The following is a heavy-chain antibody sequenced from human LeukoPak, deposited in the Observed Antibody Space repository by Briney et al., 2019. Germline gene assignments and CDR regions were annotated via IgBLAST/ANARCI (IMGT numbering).Heavy chain of an antibody. J-gene: IGHJ4*02. Sequence: SETLSLTCTVSGGSISSYYWSWIRQPPGKGLEWIGYIYYSGSTNYNPSLKSRVTISVDPSKNQFSLKLSSVTAADTAVYYCAREVITMVRGVIVTSRFDYWGQGTLVTVSS. D-gene: IGHD3-10*01. V-gene: IGHV4-59*01. CDR1: GGSISSYY. CDR2: IYYSGST. CDR3: AREVITMVRGVIVTSRFDY.